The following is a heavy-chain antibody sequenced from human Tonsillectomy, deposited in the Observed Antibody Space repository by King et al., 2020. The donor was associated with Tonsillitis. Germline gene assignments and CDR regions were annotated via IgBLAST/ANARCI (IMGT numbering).Heavy chain of an antibody. CDR3: ATGAYYSGRRVDY. Sequence: LQLQESGPGLVKPSETLSLTCTVSGGSISSDNYYWGWIRQPPGKGLEWIGTISNSGTNYYNPSLKSRVTISVDTSKNQFSLKLNSVTAADTAVFYCATGAYYSGRRVDYWGQGTLVTVSS. J-gene: IGHJ4*02. D-gene: IGHD3-10*01. CDR2: ISNSGTN. V-gene: IGHV4-39*07. CDR1: GGSISSDNYY.